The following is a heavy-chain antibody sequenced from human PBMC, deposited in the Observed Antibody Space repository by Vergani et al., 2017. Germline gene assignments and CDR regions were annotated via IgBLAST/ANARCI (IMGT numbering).Heavy chain of an antibody. J-gene: IGHJ6*02. D-gene: IGHD2-2*01. CDR2: ISAYNGNT. Sequence: QVQLVQSGAEVKKPGASVKVSCKASGYTFTSYGISWVRQAPGQGLEWMGWISAYNGNTNYAQKLQGRVTMTTDTSTSTAYMELRSLRSDDTAVYYCAREPDIVVVGAAPYYYYYYGMDVWGQGSTVTVSS. CDR1: GYTFTSYG. V-gene: IGHV1-18*04. CDR3: AREPDIVVVGAAPYYYYYYGMDV.